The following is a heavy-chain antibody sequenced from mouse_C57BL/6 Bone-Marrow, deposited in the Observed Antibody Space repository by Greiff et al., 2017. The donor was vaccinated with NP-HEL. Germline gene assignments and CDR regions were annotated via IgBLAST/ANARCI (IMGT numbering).Heavy chain of an antibody. V-gene: IGHV1-4*01. CDR3: AMGYCDY. CDR1: GYTFTSYT. J-gene: IGHJ2*01. Sequence: QVHVKQSGAELARPGASVKMSCKASGYTFTSYTMHWVKQRPGQGLEWIGYINPSSGYTKYNQKFKDKATLTADKSSSTAYMQLSSLTSEDSAVYYCAMGYCDYWGQGTTLTVSS. CDR2: INPSSGYT.